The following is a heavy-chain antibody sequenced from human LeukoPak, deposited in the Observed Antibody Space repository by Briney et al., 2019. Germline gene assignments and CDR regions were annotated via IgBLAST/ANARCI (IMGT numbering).Heavy chain of an antibody. CDR3: ARDGIAAAGTLYYYGMDV. Sequence: ASVKVSCKASGGTFSSYAISWVRQAPGQGLEWMEGIIPIFGTANYAQKFQGRVTITADESTSTAYMELSSLRFEDTAVYYCARDGIAAAGTLYYYGMDVWGQGTTVTVSS. V-gene: IGHV1-69*13. J-gene: IGHJ6*02. CDR1: GGTFSSYA. D-gene: IGHD6-13*01. CDR2: IIPIFGTA.